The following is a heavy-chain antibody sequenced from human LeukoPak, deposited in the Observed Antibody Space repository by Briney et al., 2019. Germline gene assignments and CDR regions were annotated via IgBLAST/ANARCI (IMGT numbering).Heavy chain of an antibody. CDR2: ITSSSNYI. CDR1: GFTFSIYS. Sequence: GGSLRLSCAASGFTFSIYSMNWVRQAPGKGLEWLSSITSSSNYIYYADSVKGRFTISRDNVQNSLYLQMNSLRAEDTAMYYCARDRGYFDNWGQGTLVTVSS. CDR3: ARDRGYFDN. J-gene: IGHJ4*02. V-gene: IGHV3-21*01.